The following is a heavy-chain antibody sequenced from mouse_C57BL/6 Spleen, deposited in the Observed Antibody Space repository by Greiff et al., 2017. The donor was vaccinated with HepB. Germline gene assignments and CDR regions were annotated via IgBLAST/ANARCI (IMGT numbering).Heavy chain of an antibody. V-gene: IGHV1-55*01. CDR1: GYTFTSYW. Sequence: QVQLQQPGAELVKPGASVKMSCKASGYTFTSYWITWVKQRPGQGLEWIGDIYPGSGSTNYNEKFKSKATLTVDTSASTAYMQLNSLTSEDSAVYYCAREIYFYGSSYGYWGQGTTLTVAS. CDR3: AREIYFYGSSYGY. CDR2: IYPGSGST. D-gene: IGHD1-1*01. J-gene: IGHJ2*01.